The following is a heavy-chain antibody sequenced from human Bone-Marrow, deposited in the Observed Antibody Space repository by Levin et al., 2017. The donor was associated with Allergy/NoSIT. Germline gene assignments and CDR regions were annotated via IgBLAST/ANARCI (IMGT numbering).Heavy chain of an antibody. D-gene: IGHD3-3*01. J-gene: IGHJ4*02. CDR3: ARDLPPKGYDFWSGYLY. V-gene: IGHV1-69*01. Sequence: KISCKASGGTFSSYAISWVRQAPGQGLEWMGGIIPIFGTANYAQKFQGRVTITADESTSTAYMELSSLRSEDTAVYYCARDLPPKGYDFWSGYLYWGQGTLVTVSS. CDR1: GGTFSSYA. CDR2: IIPIFGTA.